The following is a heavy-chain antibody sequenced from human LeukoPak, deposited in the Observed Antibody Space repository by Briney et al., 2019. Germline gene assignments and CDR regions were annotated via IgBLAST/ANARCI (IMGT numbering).Heavy chain of an antibody. D-gene: IGHD5-18*01. CDR1: GFTFSTYS. Sequence: PGGSLRLSCAVSGFTFSTYSMNWVRQAPGKGLEWISFIRHDSSDIYYADSVKGRFTISRDNSKNTLYLQMNSLRAEDTAVYYCARGGYSYGYGAFDIWGQGTMVTVSS. CDR2: IRHDSSDI. V-gene: IGHV3-21*04. CDR3: ARGGYSYGYGAFDI. J-gene: IGHJ3*02.